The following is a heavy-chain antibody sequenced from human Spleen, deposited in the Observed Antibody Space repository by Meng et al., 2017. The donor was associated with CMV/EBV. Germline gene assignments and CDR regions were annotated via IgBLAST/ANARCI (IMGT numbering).Heavy chain of an antibody. D-gene: IGHD7-27*01. Sequence: VSCRASGYTFTSHGSTWVRQAPGQGLEWMGWISPSIGSTNYAQKLEGRVTMTTDRSTTTAYLELRSLRYDDTAVYFCARGTGIFDYWGQGTLVTVSS. V-gene: IGHV1-18*04. CDR1: GYTFTSHG. CDR3: ARGTGIFDY. J-gene: IGHJ4*02. CDR2: ISPSIGST.